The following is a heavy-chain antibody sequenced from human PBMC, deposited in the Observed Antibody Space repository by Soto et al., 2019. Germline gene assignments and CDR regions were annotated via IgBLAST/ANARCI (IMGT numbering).Heavy chain of an antibody. Sequence: SETLSLTCTVSGGSISSGDYYWSWIRQPPGKGLEWIGYIYYSGSTYYNPSLKSRVTISVDTSKNQFSLKLSSVTAADTAVYYCAREFYMVRGVIPYERYNSYYFDYWGQGTLVTVSS. CDR1: GGSISSGDYY. CDR2: IYYSGST. V-gene: IGHV4-30-4*01. J-gene: IGHJ4*02. D-gene: IGHD3-10*01. CDR3: AREFYMVRGVIPYERYNSYYFDY.